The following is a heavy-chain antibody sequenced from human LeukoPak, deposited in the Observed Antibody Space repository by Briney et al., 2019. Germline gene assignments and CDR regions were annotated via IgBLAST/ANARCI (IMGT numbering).Heavy chain of an antibody. V-gene: IGHV3-66*01. Sequence: GGSLRLSCAASGFTVSSNYMSWVRQAPGKGLEWVSVIYSGGSTYYADSVKGRFTISRDNSKNTLYLQMNGLRAEDTAVYYCARDRSEDSGSYSGWFDHWGQGTLLIVSP. CDR3: ARDRSEDSGSYSGWFDH. CDR2: IYSGGST. J-gene: IGHJ5*02. CDR1: GFTVSSNY. D-gene: IGHD1-26*01.